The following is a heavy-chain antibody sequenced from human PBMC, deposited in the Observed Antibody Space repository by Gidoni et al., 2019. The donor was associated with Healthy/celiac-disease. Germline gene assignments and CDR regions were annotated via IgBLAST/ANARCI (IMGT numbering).Heavy chain of an antibody. J-gene: IGHJ4*02. Sequence: EVQLVESGGGLVKPGGSLRLSCAAPGFTLRSYSMNWVRQAPGKGLEWVSSISSSSSYIYYADSVKGRFTISRDNAKNSLYLQMNSLRAEDTAVYYCARGEDYYDSSGYQTDYWGQGTLVTVSS. CDR2: ISSSSSYI. D-gene: IGHD3-22*01. V-gene: IGHV3-21*01. CDR3: ARGEDYYDSSGYQTDY. CDR1: GFTLRSYS.